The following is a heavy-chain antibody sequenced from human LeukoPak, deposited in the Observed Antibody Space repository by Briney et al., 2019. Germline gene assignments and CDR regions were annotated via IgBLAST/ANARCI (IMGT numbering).Heavy chain of an antibody. D-gene: IGHD4-17*01. V-gene: IGHV3-48*01. CDR2: ISSSSSTI. J-gene: IGHJ4*02. CDR3: ARVTVTRFDY. CDR1: GFTFSSYS. Sequence: GGSLRLSCAASGFTFSSYSMNWVGQAPGKRLEWVSYISSSSSTIYYADSVKGRFTISRDNGKNSLYLQMNSLRAEDTAVYYCARVTVTRFDYWGQGTLVTVSS.